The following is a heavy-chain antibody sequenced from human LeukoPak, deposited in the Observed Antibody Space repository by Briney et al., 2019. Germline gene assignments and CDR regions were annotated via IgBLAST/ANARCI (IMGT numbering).Heavy chain of an antibody. CDR3: AKDSSGYYKGGSYFDY. V-gene: IGHV3-9*01. Sequence: GRSLRLSCAASGFTFDDYAMHWVRQAPGKGLEWVPGISWNSGSIGYADSVKGRFTISRDNAKNSLYLQMNSLRAEDTALYYCAKDSSGYYKGGSYFDYWGQGTLVTVSS. D-gene: IGHD3-22*01. CDR1: GFTFDDYA. J-gene: IGHJ4*02. CDR2: ISWNSGSI.